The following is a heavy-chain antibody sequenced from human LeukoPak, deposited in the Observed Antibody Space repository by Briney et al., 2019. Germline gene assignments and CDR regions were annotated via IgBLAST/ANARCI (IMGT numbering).Heavy chain of an antibody. D-gene: IGHD3-22*01. J-gene: IGHJ4*02. V-gene: IGHV1-69*05. Sequence: GASVKVSCKASGGTFSSYAISWVRQAPGQGLEWMGRIIPIFGTANYAQKFQGRVTTTTDESTSTAYMELSSLRSEDTAVYYCARATGFGYFRFDYWGQGTLVTVSS. CDR3: ARATGFGYFRFDY. CDR1: GGTFSSYA. CDR2: IIPIFGTA.